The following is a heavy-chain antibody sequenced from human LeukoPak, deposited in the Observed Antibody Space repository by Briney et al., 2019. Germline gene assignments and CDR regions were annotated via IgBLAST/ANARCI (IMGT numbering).Heavy chain of an antibody. CDR1: GFTISSNY. CDR2: IYSGGST. J-gene: IGHJ6*03. D-gene: IGHD3-10*01. CDR3: ARVNAYYYGSGSPTYMDV. Sequence: GGSLTLSRAASGFTISSNYMSCVRQAPAKGLEWVSVIYSGGSTSYSDSVKGRFTISRDNSKNTLYLQMNSLRAEDTAVYYCARVNAYYYGSGSPTYMDVWGKGTTVTVSS. V-gene: IGHV3-53*01.